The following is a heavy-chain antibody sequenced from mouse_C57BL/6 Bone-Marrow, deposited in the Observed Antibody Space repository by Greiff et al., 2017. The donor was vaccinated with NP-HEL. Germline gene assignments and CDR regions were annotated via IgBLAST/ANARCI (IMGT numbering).Heavy chain of an antibody. CDR2: IYPRSGNT. Sequence: VQLVESGAELARPGASVKLSCKASGYTFTSYGISWVKQRPGQGLEWIGEIYPRSGNTYYNEKFKGKATLTADKSSSTAYMELRSLTSEDSAVYFCARSPITYAMDYWGQGTSVTVSS. CDR1: GYTFTSYG. D-gene: IGHD1-1*01. J-gene: IGHJ4*01. V-gene: IGHV1-81*01. CDR3: ARSPITYAMDY.